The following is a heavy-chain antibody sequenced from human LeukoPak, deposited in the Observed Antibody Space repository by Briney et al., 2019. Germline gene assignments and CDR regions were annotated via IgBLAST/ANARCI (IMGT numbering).Heavy chain of an antibody. D-gene: IGHD1-26*01. CDR1: GFTFSSYG. CDR2: ISGSGSST. CDR3: ARAVVGATASYMDV. V-gene: IGHV3-23*01. Sequence: GGSLRLSCAASGFTFSSYGMSWVRQAPGKGLEWVSAISGSGSSTYYAASVKGRFTISRDNSKNTLYLQMNSLRAEDTAVYYCARAVVGATASYMDVWGKGTTVTVSS. J-gene: IGHJ6*03.